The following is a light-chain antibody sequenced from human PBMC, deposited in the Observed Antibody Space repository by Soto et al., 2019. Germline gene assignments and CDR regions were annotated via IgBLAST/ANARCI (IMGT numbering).Light chain of an antibody. CDR1: QSISTY. J-gene: IGKJ3*01. CDR3: QQSYRHPLT. V-gene: IGKV1-39*01. Sequence: DIQMTQSPSSLSASVGDRVTITCRASQSISTYLNWYQQKPGKAPQLLIYAASSLQSGVPSTFSGSGSGTDFTLTISSLQPEDFATYYCQQSYRHPLTFGPGTKVDIK. CDR2: AAS.